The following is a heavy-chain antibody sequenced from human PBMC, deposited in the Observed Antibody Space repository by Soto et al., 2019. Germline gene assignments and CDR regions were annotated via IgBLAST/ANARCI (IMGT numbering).Heavy chain of an antibody. CDR2: INPNSGGT. Sequence: QEQLVQSGAEVKKPGASVKVSCKASGYTFSGYYIHWLRQAPGQGLEWMGWINPNSGGTNYAQKFQGGVPVSRDTATSTASMELSRLPSDHPDVYYCARSPTEGHCTITGCYTRPLYGMHAGGQGTTVTVSS. CDR3: ARSPTEGHCTITGCYTRPLYGMHA. V-gene: IGHV1-2*02. D-gene: IGHD2-2*02. J-gene: IGHJ6*02. CDR1: GYTFSGYY.